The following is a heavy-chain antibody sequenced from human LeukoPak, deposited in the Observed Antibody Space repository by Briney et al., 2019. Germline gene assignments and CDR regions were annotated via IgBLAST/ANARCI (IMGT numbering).Heavy chain of an antibody. V-gene: IGHV3-30*18. CDR3: AKDGSAGIAPAGTFDY. CDR1: GFTFSTYG. D-gene: IGHD6-13*01. J-gene: IGHJ4*02. Sequence: GRSLRLSCAASGFTFSTYGMHWVRQAPGEGLEWVAVMSYDGSNKYYADSVKGRFTISRDNSKSTLYLQMNSLRAEDTAVFYCAKDGSAGIAPAGTFDYWGQGTLVTVSS. CDR2: MSYDGSNK.